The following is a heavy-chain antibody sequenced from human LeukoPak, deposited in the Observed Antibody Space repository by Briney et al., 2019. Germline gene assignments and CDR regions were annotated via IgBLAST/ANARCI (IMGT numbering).Heavy chain of an antibody. J-gene: IGHJ2*01. CDR3: ARGDRGVTLVWYFDL. CDR2: IYYSGST. D-gene: IGHD3-10*01. CDR1: GGSISSGSYY. V-gene: IGHV4-61*10. Sequence: SQTLSLTCTVSGGSISSGSYYWSWIRQPAGKGLEWIGYIYYSGSTNYNPSLKSRATISVDTSKNQFSLKLSSVTAADTAVYYCARGDRGVTLVWYFDLWGRGTLVTVSS.